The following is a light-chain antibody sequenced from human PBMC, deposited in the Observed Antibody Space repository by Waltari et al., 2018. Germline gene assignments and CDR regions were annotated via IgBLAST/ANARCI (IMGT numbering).Light chain of an antibody. CDR3: QSYDKSLSASV. CDR1: TSNIGAGYD. Sequence: QSVLTQPPSVSGAPGQKVTISCTGSTSNIGAGYDVHWYQQLPRSAPKLTIYGNRYRPSWGPDRFSGSKAGTSGSRAITGLQAEDEAIYYCQSYDKSLSASVFGGGTTVTVL. V-gene: IGLV1-40*01. CDR2: GNR. J-gene: IGLJ2*01.